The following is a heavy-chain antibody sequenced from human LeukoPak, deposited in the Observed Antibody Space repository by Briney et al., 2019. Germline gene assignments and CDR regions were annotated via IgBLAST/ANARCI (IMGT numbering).Heavy chain of an antibody. D-gene: IGHD3-9*01. J-gene: IGHJ4*02. CDR1: GITFSSYA. CDR2: ISGSGGST. V-gene: IGHV3-23*01. CDR3: ARGPLYYDILTGYTGYYFDY. Sequence: PGGSLRLSCAASGITFSSYAMSWVRQAPGKGLEWVSAISGSGGSTYYADSVKGRFTISRDNSKNTLYLQMNSLRAEDTAVYYCARGPLYYDILTGYTGYYFDYWGQGTLVTVSS.